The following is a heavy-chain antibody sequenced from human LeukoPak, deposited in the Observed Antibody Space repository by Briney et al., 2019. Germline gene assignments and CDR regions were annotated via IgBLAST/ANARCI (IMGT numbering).Heavy chain of an antibody. Sequence: GGSLRLSCAASGFTFSSYAMSWVRQAPGKGLEWVSGISGRGGSTYYADSVKGRFTISRDNSKNTLYLQMNSLRAEDTAVYYCAKWKTDSSGWFDYWGQGTLVTVSS. CDR1: GFTFSSYA. J-gene: IGHJ4*02. D-gene: IGHD6-19*01. CDR3: AKWKTDSSGWFDY. CDR2: ISGRGGST. V-gene: IGHV3-23*01.